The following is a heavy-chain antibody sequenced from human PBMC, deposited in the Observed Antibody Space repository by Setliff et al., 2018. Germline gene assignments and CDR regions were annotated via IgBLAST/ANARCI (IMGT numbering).Heavy chain of an antibody. D-gene: IGHD3-3*01. CDR3: ARVTGYYDFWSGYYIGSGWFDP. CDR1: GDSISSYY. Sequence: PSETLSLTCTVSGDSISSYYWSWIRQPPGKGLEWIGYIYYSGSTYYNPSLKSRVTISVDTSKNQFSLKLSSVTAADTAVYYCARVTGYYDFWSGYYIGSGWFDPWGQGTLVTVSS. CDR2: IYYSGST. V-gene: IGHV4-59*12. J-gene: IGHJ5*02.